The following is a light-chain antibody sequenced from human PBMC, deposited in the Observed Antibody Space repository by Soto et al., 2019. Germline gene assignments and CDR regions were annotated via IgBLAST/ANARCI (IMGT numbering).Light chain of an antibody. CDR3: QPHNNWPVVT. CDR1: RSISRN. CDR2: GAS. J-gene: IGKJ4*01. Sequence: EMVLTQSPATLSGSPGERVTLSCRASRSISRNLAWYQQKAGQAPRLLIYGASTRATGIPDRFSGRGSGTEFTLTINGLQSDDFATYYCQPHNNWPVVTFGGGTRVEIK. V-gene: IGKV3-15*01.